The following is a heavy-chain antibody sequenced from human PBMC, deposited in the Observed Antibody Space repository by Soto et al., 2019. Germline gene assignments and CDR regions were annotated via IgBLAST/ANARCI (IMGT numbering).Heavy chain of an antibody. CDR2: IYYSGST. Sequence: PSETLSLTCTVSGGSVSSGSYYWSWIRQPPGKGLEWIGYIYYSGSTNYNPSLKSRVTISVDTSKNQFSLKLSSVTAADTAVYYCAREHGSYYYYYGMDVWGQGTTVTVSS. V-gene: IGHV4-61*01. CDR3: AREHGSYYYYYGMDV. J-gene: IGHJ6*02. CDR1: GGSVSSGSYY. D-gene: IGHD3-10*01.